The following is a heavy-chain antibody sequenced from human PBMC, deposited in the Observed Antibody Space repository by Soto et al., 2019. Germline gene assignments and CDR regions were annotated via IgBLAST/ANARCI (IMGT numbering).Heavy chain of an antibody. CDR2: CMPITGTA. J-gene: IGHJ6*02. CDR3: ARSQVSSTTLETYYYYDYGMDV. D-gene: IGHD2-2*01. Sequence: QVQLLQSGAEVKKPGSSVKVSCKASGGTFSSYAISWVRQPPGQGLEWMGGCMPITGTANYAQKIQGRVTITADESTSTAYMELSSLRSEDTAVYYCARSQVSSTTLETYYYYDYGMDVWGQGTTVTVSS. V-gene: IGHV1-69*01. CDR1: GGTFSSYA.